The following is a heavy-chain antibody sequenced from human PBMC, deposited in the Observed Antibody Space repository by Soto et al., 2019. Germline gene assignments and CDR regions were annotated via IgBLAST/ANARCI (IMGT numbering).Heavy chain of an antibody. CDR2: ISWDGGST. CDR1: GFTFDDYT. V-gene: IGHV3-43*01. D-gene: IGHD5-18*01. CDR3: VRTGYSYGYLFGY. J-gene: IGHJ4*02. Sequence: GGSLRLSCAASGFTFDDYTMHWVRQAPGKGLEWVSLISWDGGSTYYADSVKGRFTISRDNSKNSLYLQMNSLRTEDTALYYCVRTGYSYGYLFGYWGQGTLVTVSS.